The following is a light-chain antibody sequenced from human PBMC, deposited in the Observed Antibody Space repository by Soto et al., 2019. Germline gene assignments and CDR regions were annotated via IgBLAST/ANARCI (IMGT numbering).Light chain of an antibody. Sequence: DIQMTQSPSSVSASVGDRVTITCRASQDISSWLAWYQQKPGTAPKVLIYDASSLQSGVPSRFSGCGSRTDFSLTVSSLHPEDFATYYCQQTKTFPRTFGQGTKVESK. CDR2: DAS. J-gene: IGKJ1*01. CDR3: QQTKTFPRT. CDR1: QDISSW. V-gene: IGKV1-12*01.